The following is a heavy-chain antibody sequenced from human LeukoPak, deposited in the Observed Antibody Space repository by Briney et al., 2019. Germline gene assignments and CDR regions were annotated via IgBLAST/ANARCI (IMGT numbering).Heavy chain of an antibody. CDR3: ARDLRRGSSSWYVSGGDY. V-gene: IGHV1-8*02. J-gene: IGHJ4*02. CDR1: GYTFTSYD. Sequence: GASVKVSCKASGYTFTSYDINWVRQATGQGLEWMGWMNPNSGNTGYAQKLQGRVTMTTDTSTSTAYMELRSLRSDDTAVYYCARDLRRGSSSWYVSGGDYWGQGTLVTVSS. CDR2: MNPNSGNT. D-gene: IGHD6-13*01.